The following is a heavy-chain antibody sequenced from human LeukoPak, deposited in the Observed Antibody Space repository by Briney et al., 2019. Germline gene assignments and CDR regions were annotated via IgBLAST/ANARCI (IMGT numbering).Heavy chain of an antibody. CDR3: ARGAYCDGDCYSYIDY. CDR1: GGTFSSYA. J-gene: IGHJ4*02. V-gene: IGHV1-69*13. CDR2: IIPIFGTA. D-gene: IGHD2-21*01. Sequence: SVKVSCKASGGTFSSYAISWVRQAPGQGLEWMGGIIPIFGTANYAQKFQGRVTITADESTSTAYMELSSLRSEDTAVYYCARGAYCDGDCYSYIDYWGQGTLVTVSS.